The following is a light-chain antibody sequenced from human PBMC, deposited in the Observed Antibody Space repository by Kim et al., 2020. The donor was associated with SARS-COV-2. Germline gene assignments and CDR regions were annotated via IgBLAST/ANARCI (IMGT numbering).Light chain of an antibody. V-gene: IGLV2-14*03. CDR2: DVS. CDR3: SSYTSSTTRV. Sequence: GQSITLSGTGTSSDVGGYNSVSWYQQHTGRAPKLMIYDVSNRPSGVSSRCSGSKSGNTASLTISGLQAEDEAEYYCSSYTSSTTRVFGSGTKVTVL. J-gene: IGLJ1*01. CDR1: SSDVGGYNS.